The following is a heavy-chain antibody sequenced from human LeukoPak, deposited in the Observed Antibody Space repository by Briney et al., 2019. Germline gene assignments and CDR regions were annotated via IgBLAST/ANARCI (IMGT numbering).Heavy chain of an antibody. CDR3: ARGMEQQLYAFDI. CDR2: IWFDGSNK. CDR1: GFTFSSYG. D-gene: IGHD6-13*01. V-gene: IGHV3-33*01. J-gene: IGHJ3*02. Sequence: PGGSLRLSCAASGFTFSSYGMHWVRQAPGKGLEWVAVIWFDGSNKYYADSVKGRFTISRDNSKNTLYLQMNSLSAEDTAVYYCARGMEQQLYAFDIWGQGTMVTVSS.